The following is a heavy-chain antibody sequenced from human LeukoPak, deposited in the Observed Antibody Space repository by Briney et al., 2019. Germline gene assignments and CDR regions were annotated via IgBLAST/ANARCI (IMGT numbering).Heavy chain of an antibody. D-gene: IGHD6-6*01. J-gene: IGHJ5*02. V-gene: IGHV4-39*01. CDR2: IYYSGNT. CDR1: GGSINSCCYY. CDR3: ARLEYSSSSPYRLFDP. Sequence: SETLSLTCTVSGGSINSCCYYWAWIRQPPGKGLEWIGSIYYSGNTYYNPSLKSRVTISIDTSKNQFFLKLTSVTAADTAVYYCARLEYSSSSPYRLFDPWGQGTLVTVSS.